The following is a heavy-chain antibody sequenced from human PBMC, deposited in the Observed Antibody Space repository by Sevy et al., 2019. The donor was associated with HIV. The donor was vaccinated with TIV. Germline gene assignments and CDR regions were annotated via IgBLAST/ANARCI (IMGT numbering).Heavy chain of an antibody. J-gene: IGHJ6*03. Sequence: SETLSLTCTVSGGSISSYYWSWIRQPAGKGLEWIGCIYTSGSTNYNPSLKSRVTMSVDTSKNQFSLKLSSVTAADTAVYYCARDDSDSAMGVVPAAIATYMDVWGKGTTVTVSS. D-gene: IGHD2-2*01. CDR2: IYTSGST. CDR1: GGSISSYY. CDR3: ARDDSDSAMGVVPAAIATYMDV. V-gene: IGHV4-4*07.